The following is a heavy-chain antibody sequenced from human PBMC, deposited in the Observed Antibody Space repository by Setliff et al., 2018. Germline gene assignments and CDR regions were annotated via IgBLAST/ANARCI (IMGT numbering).Heavy chain of an antibody. V-gene: IGHV4-4*08. D-gene: IGHD1-26*01. CDR2: IYASGST. CDR3: ARAPPNRYSGSYEYFYMDV. Sequence: ASETLSLTCTVSGGSISSYYWSWIRQPPGKGLEWIGYIYASGSTNYNPSLKSRVTLSVDTSKNQFSLEVSSVTAADTAVYYCARAPPNRYSGSYEYFYMDVWGKGTTVTVSS. J-gene: IGHJ6*03. CDR1: GGSISSYY.